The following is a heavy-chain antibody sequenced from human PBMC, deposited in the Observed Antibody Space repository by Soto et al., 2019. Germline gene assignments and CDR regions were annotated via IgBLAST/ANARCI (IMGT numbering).Heavy chain of an antibody. D-gene: IGHD3-22*01. CDR2: IYYSGST. CDR1: GGSLSSGDYY. Sequence: QVQLQESGPGLVKPSQTLSLTCTVSGGSLSSGDYYWSWIRQPPGKGLEWIGFIYYSGSTYYNPSLKSRVTISVDTSKTQFSLKLSSVTAEDTAVYYCARVLWGYYDDTGYLRDQDYWGQGTLVTVSS. J-gene: IGHJ4*02. V-gene: IGHV4-30-4*01. CDR3: ARVLWGYYDDTGYLRDQDY.